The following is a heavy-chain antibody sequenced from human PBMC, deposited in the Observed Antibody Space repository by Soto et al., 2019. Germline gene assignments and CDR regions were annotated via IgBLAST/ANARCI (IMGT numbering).Heavy chain of an antibody. V-gene: IGHV1-2*02. Sequence: ASVKVSCKASGYTFTGYYMHWVRQAPGQGLEWMGWINPNSGGTNYAQKFQGRVTMTRDTSISTAYMELSRLRSDDTAVYYCARDSSCSGGSCYSDFAYWGQGTLVTVSS. CDR2: INPNSGGT. CDR1: GYTFTGYY. CDR3: ARDSSCSGGSCYSDFAY. J-gene: IGHJ4*02. D-gene: IGHD2-15*01.